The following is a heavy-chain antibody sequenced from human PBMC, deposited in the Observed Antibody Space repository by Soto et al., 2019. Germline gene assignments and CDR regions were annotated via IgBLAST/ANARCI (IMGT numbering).Heavy chain of an antibody. CDR2: ISGSGGST. D-gene: IGHD2-15*01. Sequence: PGGSLILSSASSGGTFSSYAMNLVRQTQERGLEWVSAISGSGGSTYYADSVKGRFTISRDNSKNTLYLQMNSLRAEDTAVYYCAKEGSPHIFNNWFDPWGQGTLVTVSS. CDR1: GGTFSSYA. J-gene: IGHJ5*02. V-gene: IGHV3-23*01. CDR3: AKEGSPHIFNNWFDP.